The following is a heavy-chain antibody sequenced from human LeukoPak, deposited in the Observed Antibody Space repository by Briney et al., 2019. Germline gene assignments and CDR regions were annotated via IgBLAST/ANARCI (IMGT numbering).Heavy chain of an antibody. D-gene: IGHD6-13*01. CDR3: ARADVAAAQDY. Sequence: GGSLRLSCAVSGFTFSSFWMNWVRQAPGKGLEWVANIKEDGSEKYYVDSVKGRFTISRDNAKNSLYLQMNSLRAEDTAVYYCARADVAAAQDYWGQGTLVTVSS. V-gene: IGHV3-7*01. CDR2: IKEDGSEK. J-gene: IGHJ4*02. CDR1: GFTFSSFW.